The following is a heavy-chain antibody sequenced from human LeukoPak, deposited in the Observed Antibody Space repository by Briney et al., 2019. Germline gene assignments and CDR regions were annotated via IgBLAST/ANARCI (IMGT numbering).Heavy chain of an antibody. CDR3: ARDARPVADDPPFDY. CDR1: GGSISSYY. J-gene: IGHJ4*02. Sequence: KPSETLSLTCTVSGGSISSYYWSWIRQPAGKGLGWIGRIYTSGSTNYNPSLKSRVTMSVDTSKNQFSLKLSSVTAADTAVYYCARDARPVADDPPFDYWGQGTLVTVSS. V-gene: IGHV4-4*07. D-gene: IGHD6-19*01. CDR2: IYTSGST.